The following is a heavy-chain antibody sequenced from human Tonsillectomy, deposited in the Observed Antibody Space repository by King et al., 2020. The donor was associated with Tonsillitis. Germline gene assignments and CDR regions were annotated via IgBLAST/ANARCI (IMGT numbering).Heavy chain of an antibody. V-gene: IGHV5-51*03. J-gene: IGHJ4*02. CDR2: IYPSDSGT. Sequence: VQLVESGAEVKKPGESLKISCRGSGYNFTNYWIGWVRPMPGKGLEWMGIIYPSDSGTPYSPSFQGQVTISADKSISTAYLQWSSLKASDPAMYYCATRGGYYDSDYWGQGTLVTVSS. CDR1: GYNFTNYW. D-gene: IGHD3-22*01. CDR3: ATRGGYYDSDY.